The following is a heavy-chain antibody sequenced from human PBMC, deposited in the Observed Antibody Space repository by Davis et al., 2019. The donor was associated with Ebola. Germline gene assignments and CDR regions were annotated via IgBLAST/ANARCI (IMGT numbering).Heavy chain of an antibody. CDR2: IKQDGSEK. Sequence: GESLKISCAASGFSFSSHWMSWVRQAPGKGLEWVANIKQDGSEKYYVESVKGRFTITRDNADNSLYLQMISLTAEDTAVYYCAKKRSEWLLGEFDSWGQGTLVTVSS. CDR1: GFSFSSHW. J-gene: IGHJ4*02. CDR3: AKKRSEWLLGEFDS. V-gene: IGHV3-7*01. D-gene: IGHD3-3*01.